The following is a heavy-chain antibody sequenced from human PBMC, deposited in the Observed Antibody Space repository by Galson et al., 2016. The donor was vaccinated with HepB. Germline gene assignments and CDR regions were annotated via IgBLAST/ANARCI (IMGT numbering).Heavy chain of an antibody. CDR1: GYTFSDYG. CDR2: ISVYNGNT. V-gene: IGHV1-18*04. CDR3: ARDSDRSGGNCYFDS. D-gene: IGHD2-15*01. Sequence: SVKVSCKASGYTFSDYGTTWVRQAPGQGLEWMGWISVYNGNTNYAQRFRGRVTMTTDTSTSTAYLELRSLRSDDTAVYYCARDSDRSGGNCYFDSWGQGTLVTVSS. J-gene: IGHJ4*03.